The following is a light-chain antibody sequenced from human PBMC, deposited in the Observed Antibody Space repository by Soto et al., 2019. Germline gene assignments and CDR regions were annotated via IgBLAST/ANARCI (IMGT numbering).Light chain of an antibody. J-gene: IGLJ1*01. CDR2: DVS. CDR3: SSYTSSNTYV. CDR1: SSDVGGYNY. V-gene: IGLV2-14*01. Sequence: QSALTQPASVSGSPGQSITISCTGTSSDVGGYNYVSWYQQHPGKAPKLMIYDVSNRPSGISNRFSGSKSGITASLTISGLLHEDEADYHRSSYTSSNTYVFGPGTKLTVL.